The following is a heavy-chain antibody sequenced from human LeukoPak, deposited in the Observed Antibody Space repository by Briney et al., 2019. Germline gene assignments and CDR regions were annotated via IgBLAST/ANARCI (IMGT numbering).Heavy chain of an antibody. CDR1: GFTVSSNY. V-gene: IGHV3-53*01. CDR3: ARSQAEDGHVLDY. D-gene: IGHD1-14*01. J-gene: IGHJ4*02. CDR2: IYSGGST. Sequence: AGGSLRLSCAASGFTVSSNYMSWGRQAPGQGLEWVSVIYSGGSTYYADSVKGRFTISRDISKNTQYLQMNSLRAEDTAVYYCARSQAEDGHVLDYWGQETLVTVSS.